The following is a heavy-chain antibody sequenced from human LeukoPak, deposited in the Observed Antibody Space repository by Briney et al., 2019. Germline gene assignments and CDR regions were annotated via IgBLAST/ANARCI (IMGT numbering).Heavy chain of an antibody. J-gene: IGHJ4*02. D-gene: IGHD3-22*01. CDR2: ISGSGGST. CDR3: AKKGYYDGSGYYMYYFDH. V-gene: IGHV3-23*01. Sequence: GSLRLSCAASGFTFSSYAVSWVRQAPGKGLEWVSAISGSGGSTYYADSVKGRFTISRDNSKNTLYLQMNSLRAEDTAVYYCAKKGYYDGSGYYMYYFDHWGQGTLVTVSS. CDR1: GFTFSSYA.